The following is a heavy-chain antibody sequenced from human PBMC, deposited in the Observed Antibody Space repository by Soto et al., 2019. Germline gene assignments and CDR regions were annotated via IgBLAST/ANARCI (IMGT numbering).Heavy chain of an antibody. CDR2: ITSDGGST. V-gene: IGHV3-74*01. Sequence: EVQLVESGGGLVQPGGSLRLSCVASGFTVGKYWMHWVRQAPGKGLVWLSRITSDGGSTSYADSVKGRFTISRDNANNTVLRQMNSLRAEDTAVSDCVEMGGFDFWGQGAVVTVSS. CDR3: VEMGGFDF. J-gene: IGHJ4*02. CDR1: GFTVGKYW. D-gene: IGHD3-16*01.